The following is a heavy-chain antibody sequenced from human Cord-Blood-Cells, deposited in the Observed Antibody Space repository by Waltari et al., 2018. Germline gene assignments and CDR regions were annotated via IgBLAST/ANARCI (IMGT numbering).Heavy chain of an antibody. CDR3: AKGRAGATYYFDY. Sequence: SYAMSWVRQAPGKGLEWVSAISGSGCSTYYADSVKGRFTISRDNSKNTLYLQMNSLRAEDTAVYYCAKGRAGATYYFDYWGQGTLVTVSS. CDR2: ISGSGCST. D-gene: IGHD1-26*01. V-gene: IGHV3-23*01. CDR1: SYA. J-gene: IGHJ4*02.